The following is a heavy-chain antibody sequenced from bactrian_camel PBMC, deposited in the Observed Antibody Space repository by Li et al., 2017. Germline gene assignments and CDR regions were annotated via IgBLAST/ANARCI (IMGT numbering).Heavy chain of an antibody. Sequence: VESGGGSVQTGGSLRLSCVVSGHSRGSNCVGWYRLPPGRAPAEREGIAAIRRDGGETWYAASVKGRFTISRDSAKNTVYLQMNSLKPEDTAMFYCAAHRRWLLPRRADVDYWGQGTQVTVS. J-gene: IGHJ6*01. D-gene: IGHD3*01. CDR2: IRRDGGET. CDR3: AAHRRWLLPRRADVDY. V-gene: IGHV3S32*01. CDR1: GHSRGSNC.